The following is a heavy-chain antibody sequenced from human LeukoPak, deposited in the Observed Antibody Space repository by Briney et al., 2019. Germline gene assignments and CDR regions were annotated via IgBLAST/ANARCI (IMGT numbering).Heavy chain of an antibody. J-gene: IGHJ4*02. CDR3: ARGYSSGWYLDY. V-gene: IGHV3-21*01. CDR1: GFTFSSYS. Sequence: GGSLRLSCAASGFTFSSYSMNWVRQAPGKGLEWVSSISSSSSYIYYADSVKGRFTISRDNAKNSLYLQMNSLRAEDTAVYYCARGYSSGWYLDYWGQGTLVTVSS. CDR2: ISSSSSYI. D-gene: IGHD6-19*01.